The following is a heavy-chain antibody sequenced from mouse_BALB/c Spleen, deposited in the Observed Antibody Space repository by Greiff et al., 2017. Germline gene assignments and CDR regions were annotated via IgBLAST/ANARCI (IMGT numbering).Heavy chain of an antibody. Sequence: QVQLQQSGAELVRPGPSVKISCKASGYTFTNYWLGWVKQRPGHGLEWIGDIYPGGGYTNYNDKFKGKATLTADTSSSTAYMQLSSLTSEDSAVYFCARLYYGYGYYAMDYWGQGTSVTSPQ. V-gene: IGHV1-63*02. CDR2: IYPGGGYT. CDR3: ARLYYGYGYYAMDY. J-gene: IGHJ4*01. D-gene: IGHD1-2*01. CDR1: GYTFTNYW.